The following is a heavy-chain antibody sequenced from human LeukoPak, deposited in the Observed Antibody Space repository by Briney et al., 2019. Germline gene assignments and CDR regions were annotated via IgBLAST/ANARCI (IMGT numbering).Heavy chain of an antibody. J-gene: IGHJ3*02. CDR2: ISYDGSNK. D-gene: IGHD6-13*01. CDR1: GFTFSSYG. V-gene: IGHV3-30*18. Sequence: GRSLRLSCAASGFTFSSYGMHWVRQAPGKGLEWVAVISYDGSNKYYADPVKGRFTISRDNSKNTLYLQMNSLRAEDTAVYYCAKDREGRRSSSWYYGAFDIWGQGTMVTVSS. CDR3: AKDREGRRSSSWYYGAFDI.